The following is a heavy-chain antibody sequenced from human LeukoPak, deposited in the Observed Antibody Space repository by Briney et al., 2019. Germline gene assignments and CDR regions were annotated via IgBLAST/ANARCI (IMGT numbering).Heavy chain of an antibody. Sequence: SETLSLTCTVSGGSISSGGYSWSWIRQPPGKGLEWIGYIYNSGSTYYNPSLKSRVTISLDRSRNQFSLKLSSVTAADTAVYYCARYGGSGTYFFDYWGQGNLVTVSS. CDR2: IYNSGST. CDR1: GGSISSGGYS. D-gene: IGHD3-10*01. CDR3: ARYGGSGTYFFDY. V-gene: IGHV4-30-2*01. J-gene: IGHJ4*02.